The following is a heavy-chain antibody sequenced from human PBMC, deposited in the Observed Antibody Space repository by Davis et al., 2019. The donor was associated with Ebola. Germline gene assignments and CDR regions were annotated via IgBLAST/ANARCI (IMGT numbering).Heavy chain of an antibody. J-gene: IGHJ5*02. CDR1: GGTFSSYA. V-gene: IGHV1-69*13. CDR2: IIPIFGTA. D-gene: IGHD3-10*01. CDR3: AMAGNYYGSGSLYRAKPNWFDP. Sequence: SVKVSCKASGGTFSSYAISWVRQAPGQGLEWMGEIIPIFGTANYAQKFQGRVTITADESTSTAYMELSSLRSEDTAVYYCAMAGNYYGSGSLYRAKPNWFDPWGQGTLVTVSS.